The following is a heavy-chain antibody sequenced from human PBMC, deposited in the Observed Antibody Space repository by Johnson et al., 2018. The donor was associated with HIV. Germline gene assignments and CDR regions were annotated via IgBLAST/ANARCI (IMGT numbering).Heavy chain of an antibody. CDR3: VRGGAVAPSSGFDI. J-gene: IGHJ3*02. CDR1: GFTFDDYA. D-gene: IGHD6-19*01. Sequence: EVQLVESGGGLVQPGRSLRLSCAASGFTFDDYAMHWVRQAPGKGLEWFSGISWNRASVAYSDSVKGRFTICRDNATNSLFLTMNIVRDEDTAVYYCVRGGAVAPSSGFDIWGQGTMVTVSS. V-gene: IGHV3-9*01. CDR2: ISWNRASV.